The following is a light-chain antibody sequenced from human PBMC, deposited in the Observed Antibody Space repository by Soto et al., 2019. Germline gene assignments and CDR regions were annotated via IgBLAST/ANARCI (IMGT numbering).Light chain of an antibody. V-gene: IGKV1-5*03. CDR1: QSISSW. J-gene: IGKJ4*01. Sequence: DIQMTQFPSTQSASVGDRVIITCRASQSISSWLAWYQQKPGKAPNRLIYKASSLASGVPSRFSGSGFGTEFTLTISSLQPDDIATYYCQQYDSYSTFGGGTKVEIK. CDR2: KAS. CDR3: QQYDSYST.